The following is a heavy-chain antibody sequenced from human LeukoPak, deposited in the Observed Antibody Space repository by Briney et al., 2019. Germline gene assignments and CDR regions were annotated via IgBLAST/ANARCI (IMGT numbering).Heavy chain of an antibody. J-gene: IGHJ4*02. Sequence: PSETLSHTCTVSGGSINNYYWSWIRQPAGKGLEWIGLIYSSGSTSYNPSLKSRVTMSVDTSKKQFSLRLSSVTAADTAVYYCARTPIYYFDNSGYYNWGQGTLVTVSS. V-gene: IGHV4-4*07. D-gene: IGHD3-22*01. CDR2: IYSSGST. CDR3: ARTPIYYFDNSGYYN. CDR1: GGSINNYY.